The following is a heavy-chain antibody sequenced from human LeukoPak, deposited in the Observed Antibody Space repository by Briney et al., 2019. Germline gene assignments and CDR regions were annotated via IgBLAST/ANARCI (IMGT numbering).Heavy chain of an antibody. D-gene: IGHD3-22*01. CDR3: ARDSSDYDSDANFDF. CDR2: INPSGGST. Sequence: ASVKVSCKSSGYIFTTYYMHWVRQAPGQGLEWMGIINPSGGSTSYAQKFQGRVTMTRDMSTSTVYMELSSLTSEDTALYYCARDSSDYDSDANFDFWGQGTLVTVSS. V-gene: IGHV1-46*01. J-gene: IGHJ4*02. CDR1: GYIFTTYY.